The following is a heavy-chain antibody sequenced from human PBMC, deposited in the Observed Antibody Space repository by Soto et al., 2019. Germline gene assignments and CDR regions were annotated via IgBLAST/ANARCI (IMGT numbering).Heavy chain of an antibody. D-gene: IGHD3-22*01. CDR1: GFTVSSNY. J-gene: IGHJ4*02. CDR3: AVQGDYYDSSGYSN. CDR2: IYSGGST. Sequence: GGSLRLSCAASGFTVSSNYMSWVRQAPGKGLEWVSVIYSGGSTYYADSVKGRFTISRDNSKNTLYLQMNSLRAEDTAVYYCAVQGDYYDSSGYSNWGQGTLVTVSS. V-gene: IGHV3-53*01.